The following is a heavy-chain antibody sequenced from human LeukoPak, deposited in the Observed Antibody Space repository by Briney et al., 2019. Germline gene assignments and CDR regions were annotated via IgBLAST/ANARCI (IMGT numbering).Heavy chain of an antibody. J-gene: IGHJ6*03. Sequence: ASVKVSCKASGYTFTSYGISWVRQAPGQGLEWMGWISAYNGNTNYAQKLQGRVTMTTDTSTSTAYMELRSLRSDDTAVYYCARVKIYYDSSGYYYYYYMDVWGKGTAVTISS. V-gene: IGHV1-18*01. D-gene: IGHD3-22*01. CDR3: ARVKIYYDSSGYYYYYYMDV. CDR1: GYTFTSYG. CDR2: ISAYNGNT.